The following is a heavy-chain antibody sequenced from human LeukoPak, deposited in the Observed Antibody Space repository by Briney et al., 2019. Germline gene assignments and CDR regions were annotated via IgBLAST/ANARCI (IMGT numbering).Heavy chain of an antibody. V-gene: IGHV4-39*01. CDR3: ARHIRYDSSGYTFDY. CDR2: IYYSGST. J-gene: IGHJ4*02. CDR1: GGSISSSSYY. Sequence: SETLSLTCTVSGGSISSSSYYWGWIRQPPGKGLEWIGSIYYSGSTYYNPSLKSRVTISVDTSKNQFSLKLSSVTAADTAVYYCARHIRYDSSGYTFDYWGQGTLVTVSS. D-gene: IGHD3-22*01.